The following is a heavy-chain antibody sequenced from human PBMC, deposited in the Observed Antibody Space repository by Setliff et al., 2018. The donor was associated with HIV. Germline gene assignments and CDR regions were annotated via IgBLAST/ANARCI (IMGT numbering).Heavy chain of an antibody. CDR3: ARSNCGGDCDAFDI. CDR2: ISSSSSYI. J-gene: IGHJ3*02. D-gene: IGHD2-21*02. CDR1: GFTFSSYS. Sequence: GGSLRLSCAASGFTFSSYSMNWVRQAPGRGLEWVSSISSSSSYIYYADSVKGRFTISRDNAKNSLYLQMNSLRAEDTAVYYCARSNCGGDCDAFDIWGQGTMVTVSS. V-gene: IGHV3-21*01.